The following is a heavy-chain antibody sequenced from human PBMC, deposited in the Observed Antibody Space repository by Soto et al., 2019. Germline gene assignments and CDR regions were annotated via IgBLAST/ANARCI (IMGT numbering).Heavy chain of an antibody. J-gene: IGHJ4*02. Sequence: QVPLVQSGAEVKRPGSSVKVSCKASGDTFSFYSINWVRQAPGLGLEWMGRVNPILSLSNYAQRFQGRVTMTADKSTGTAYMVISSLRSEDTAIYYCATSYGSGYRAFDYWGQGAQVIVSS. V-gene: IGHV1-69*02. CDR2: VNPILSLS. CDR1: GDTFSFYS. CDR3: ATSYGSGYRAFDY. D-gene: IGHD3-10*01.